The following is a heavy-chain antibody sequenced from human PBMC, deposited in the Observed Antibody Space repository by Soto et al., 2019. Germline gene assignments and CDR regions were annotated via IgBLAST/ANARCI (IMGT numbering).Heavy chain of an antibody. D-gene: IGHD6-13*01. J-gene: IGHJ3*02. CDR1: GGTFSSYA. Sequence: SVKVSCKASGGTFSSYAISWVRQAPGQGLEWMGGIIPIFGTANYAQKFQGRVTITADESTSTAYMELSSLRSDDTAVYYCAREKSPAAGAPGAFDIWGQGTMVTVSS. V-gene: IGHV1-69*13. CDR2: IIPIFGTA. CDR3: AREKSPAAGAPGAFDI.